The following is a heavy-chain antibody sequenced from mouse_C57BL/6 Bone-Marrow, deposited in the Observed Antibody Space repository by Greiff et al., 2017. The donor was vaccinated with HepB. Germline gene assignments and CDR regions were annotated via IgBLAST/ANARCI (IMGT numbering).Heavy chain of an antibody. J-gene: IGHJ1*03. D-gene: IGHD1-1*01. CDR1: GFSLTSYG. V-gene: IGHV2-2*01. CDR3: ARNYGSSYSYWYFDV. CDR2: IWSGGST. Sequence: VQLQQSGPGLVQPSQSLSITCTVSGFSLTSYGVHWVRQSPGKGLEWLGVIWSGGSTDYNAAFISRLSISKDNSKSQVFFKMNSLQAADTAIYYCARNYGSSYSYWYFDVWGTGTTVTVSS.